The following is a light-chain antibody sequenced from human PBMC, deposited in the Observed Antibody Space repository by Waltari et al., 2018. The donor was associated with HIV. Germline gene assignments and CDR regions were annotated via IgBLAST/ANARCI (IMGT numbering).Light chain of an antibody. CDR2: GAS. CDR1: QSVSSYY. CDR3: QQYGSSPYT. V-gene: IGKV3-20*01. J-gene: IGKJ2*01. Sequence: EIVLTQSPDTLSLSPGERAALSCRASQSVSSYYLAWYQQKPGQAPRLLIYGASSRATGIPDTFSGSGSGTDFTLTISRLEPEDFAVYYCQQYGSSPYTFGQGTKLEIK.